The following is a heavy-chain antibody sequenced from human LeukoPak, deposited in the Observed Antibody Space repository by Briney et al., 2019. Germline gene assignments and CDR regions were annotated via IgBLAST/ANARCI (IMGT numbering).Heavy chain of an antibody. CDR3: AVAGLSYWYFDL. J-gene: IGHJ2*01. CDR2: ISRSSDYT. CDR1: GFTFSSYS. D-gene: IGHD6-19*01. V-gene: IGHV3-21*01. Sequence: GGSLRLSCAASGFTFSSYSMNWVRQAPGKGLEWVSSISRSSDYTYYADSVKGRFTISRDNAKNSLYLQMNSLRAEDTAVYYCAVAGLSYWYFDLWGRGTLVTVSS.